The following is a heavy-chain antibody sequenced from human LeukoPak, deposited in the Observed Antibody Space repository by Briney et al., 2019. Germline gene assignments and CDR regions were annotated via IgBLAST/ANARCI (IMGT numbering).Heavy chain of an antibody. CDR3: ASLLRRNYYGSGLDN. Sequence: GGSLRLSCAASGFTFSSYWMHWVRQAPGKGLVWVSRINSDGSSTSYADSVKGRFTISRDNYMNTLYLQMNSLRAEDTAVYYCASLLRRNYYGSGLDNWGQGTLVTVSS. V-gene: IGHV3-74*01. J-gene: IGHJ4*02. CDR2: INSDGSST. D-gene: IGHD3-10*01. CDR1: GFTFSSYW.